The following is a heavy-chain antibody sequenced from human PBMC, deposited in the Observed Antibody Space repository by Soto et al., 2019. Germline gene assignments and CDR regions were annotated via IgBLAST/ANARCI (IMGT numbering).Heavy chain of an antibody. D-gene: IGHD1-1*01. CDR2: INHSGST. V-gene: IGHV4-34*01. CDR1: GGSFSGYY. CDR3: VEMGGTGTDY. Sequence: SETLSLTCAVYGGSFSGYYWSWIRQPPGKGLEWIGEINHSGSTNYNPSLKSRVTISVDTSKNQFSLKLSSVTAADTAVYYCVEMGGTGTDYWGQGTLVTVSS. J-gene: IGHJ4*02.